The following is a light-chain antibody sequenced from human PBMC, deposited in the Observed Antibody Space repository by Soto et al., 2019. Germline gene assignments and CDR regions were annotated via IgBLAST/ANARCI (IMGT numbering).Light chain of an antibody. V-gene: IGKV3D-11*01. Sequence: EMVLTQSPATLSLSPGETATLSCKTSQGISRYLAWYQQRPGQAPRLLIYEASTRATGVPARFSGNGSRTAFTRTIARLEPDDFAVYYCQQRSYWRFGGGTRVQIK. CDR1: QGISRY. CDR2: EAS. CDR3: QQRSYWR. J-gene: IGKJ4*01.